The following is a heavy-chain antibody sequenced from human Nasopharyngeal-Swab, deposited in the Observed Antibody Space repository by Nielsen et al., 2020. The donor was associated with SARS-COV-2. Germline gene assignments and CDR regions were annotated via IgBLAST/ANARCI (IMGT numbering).Heavy chain of an antibody. CDR3: ARAHSAPWFGINYFDY. J-gene: IGHJ4*02. Sequence: SETLSLTCTVSGGSISSSSYYWVRIRQPPGKGLEWIGSIYYSGSTYYNPSLKSRVTISVDTSKNQLSLKLTSVTAADTAVYYCARAHSAPWFGINYFDYWGQGTLVTVSS. CDR1: GGSISSSSYY. V-gene: IGHV4-39*07. CDR2: IYYSGST. D-gene: IGHD3-10*01.